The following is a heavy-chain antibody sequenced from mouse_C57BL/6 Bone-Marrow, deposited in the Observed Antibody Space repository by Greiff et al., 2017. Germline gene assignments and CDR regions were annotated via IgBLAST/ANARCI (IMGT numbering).Heavy chain of an antibody. CDR2: IYPRSGNT. CDR1: GYTFTSYG. J-gene: IGHJ4*01. CDR3: ARRYYGSSYAMDY. D-gene: IGHD1-1*01. Sequence: VQRVESGAELARPGASVKLSCKASGYTFTSYGISWVKQRTGQGLEWIGEIYPRSGNTYYNEKFKGKATLTADKSSSTAYMELRSLTSEDSAVYFCARRYYGSSYAMDYWGQGTSVTVSS. V-gene: IGHV1-81*01.